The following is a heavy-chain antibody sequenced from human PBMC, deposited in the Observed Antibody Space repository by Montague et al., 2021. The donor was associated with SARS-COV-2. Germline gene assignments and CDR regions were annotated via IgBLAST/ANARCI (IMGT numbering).Heavy chain of an antibody. CDR1: GGSMSGYY. CDR2: VHYTGST. CDR3: ARAQNTCFTANCVNYFDV. V-gene: IGHV4-59*01. D-gene: IGHD2-2*02. J-gene: IGHJ4*02. Sequence: SETLSLTCEVSGGSMSGYYWTWIRQSPGKGLEWIGYVHYTGSTKYNPSLKTRVSLSLDTPKNHFSLHLSSVTAADTAIYFCARAQNTCFTANCVNYFDVWGLGALVTVSS.